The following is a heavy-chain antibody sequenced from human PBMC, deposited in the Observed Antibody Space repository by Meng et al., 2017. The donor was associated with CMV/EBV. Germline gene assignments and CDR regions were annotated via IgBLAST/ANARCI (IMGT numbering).Heavy chain of an antibody. Sequence: QITLKESWPTAVKPTQTLTLTFTFSGFSLRTSGVGVGWIRQAPRKGLEWLALIYWDDDKRYSPSLKSRLTITKDTSKNQVVLTMTNMDPVDTATYYCARGGLRGFDYWGQGTLVTVSS. CDR3: ARGGLRGFDY. J-gene: IGHJ4*02. D-gene: IGHD4-17*01. CDR1: GFSLRTSGVG. V-gene: IGHV2-5*02. CDR2: IYWDDDK.